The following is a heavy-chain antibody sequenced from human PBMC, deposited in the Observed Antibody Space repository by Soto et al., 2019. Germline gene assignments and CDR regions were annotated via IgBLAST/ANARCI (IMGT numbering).Heavy chain of an antibody. CDR1: GFTFSKYG. V-gene: IGHV3-33*01. CDR3: ARDDVWTGSSWKIDY. Sequence: QVQLVESGGGVVQPGRSLRLSCAASGFTFSKYGMHWVRQAPGKGLEWVAVIWYDGSNKYYEDSVKGRFTISRDNSKNTLYLQMNSLRAEDTAVYFCARDDVWTGSSWKIDYWGQGTLVTVSS. D-gene: IGHD6-13*01. CDR2: IWYDGSNK. J-gene: IGHJ4*02.